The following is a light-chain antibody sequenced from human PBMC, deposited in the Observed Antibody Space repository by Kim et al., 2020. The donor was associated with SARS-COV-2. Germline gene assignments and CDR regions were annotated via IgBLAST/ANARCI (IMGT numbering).Light chain of an antibody. CDR3: QHYSRFPYT. CDR2: LAS. V-gene: IGKV1-5*03. CDR1: ENIDTY. J-gene: IGKJ2*01. Sequence: CASVGDRVTNTCRARENIDTYLAWYQQEPGRAPRLLIYLASNLENGAPSRCSGTVSGTEFSLSITSLQPDDFATYYCQHYSRFPYTFGQGTKLEI.